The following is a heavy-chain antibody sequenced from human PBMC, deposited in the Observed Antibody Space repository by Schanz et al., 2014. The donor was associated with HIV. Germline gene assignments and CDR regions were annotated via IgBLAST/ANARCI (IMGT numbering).Heavy chain of an antibody. D-gene: IGHD3-10*01. CDR2: ISASGGST. J-gene: IGHJ4*02. CDR1: GFTFSGFA. CDR3: ARWRSGAPSN. Sequence: QLLESGGGLVQPGGLLRLSCAASGFTFSGFAMSWVRQTPGKGLEWVSTISASGGSTYYADSVNGRFTISRDNSKNTLYLQMTTLRTEDTAVYFCARWRSGAPSNWGQGTLVTVSS. V-gene: IGHV3-23*01.